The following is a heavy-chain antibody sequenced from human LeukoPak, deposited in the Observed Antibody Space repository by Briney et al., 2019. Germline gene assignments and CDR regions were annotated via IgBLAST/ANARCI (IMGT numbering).Heavy chain of an antibody. CDR3: AGVLAGGPIVVVPAAALDY. D-gene: IGHD2-2*01. CDR1: GFTFSSYA. V-gene: IGHV3-23*01. Sequence: PGGSLRLSCAASGFTFSSYAMSWVRQAPGKGLEWVSAISGSGGSTYYADSVKGRFTISRDNSKNTLYLQMNSLRAEDTAVYYCAGVLAGGPIVVVPAAALDYWGQGTLVTVSS. CDR2: ISGSGGST. J-gene: IGHJ4*02.